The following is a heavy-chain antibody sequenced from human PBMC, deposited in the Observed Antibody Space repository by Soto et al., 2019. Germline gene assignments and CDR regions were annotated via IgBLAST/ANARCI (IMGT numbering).Heavy chain of an antibody. CDR1: GFTFSSYS. J-gene: IGHJ4*02. Sequence: EVQLVESGGGLVQPGGSLRLSCAASGFTFSSYSMHWVRQAPGKGLEWVSYISSSSITIYYADSVKGRFTISRDNAKNSLYLQMNSLRDEDTAVYYCARDYCSGGSCYSEHFDYWGQGTLVTVSS. CDR3: ARDYCSGGSCYSEHFDY. D-gene: IGHD2-15*01. V-gene: IGHV3-48*02. CDR2: ISSSSITI.